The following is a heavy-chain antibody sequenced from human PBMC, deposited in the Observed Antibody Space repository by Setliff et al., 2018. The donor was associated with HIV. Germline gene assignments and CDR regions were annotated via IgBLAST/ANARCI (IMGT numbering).Heavy chain of an antibody. CDR2: VYASGET. J-gene: IGHJ5*01. D-gene: IGHD2-2*01. CDR1: GDSISSYS. CDR3: ARRVLQDSTITSSNWFDS. Sequence: SETLSLTCTVSGDSISSYSWNWIRQPPGRGLEWIGYVYASGETNYNPSLKSRVTMSTVTSRNQFFLNLNYATAADTAVYFCARRVLQDSTITSSNWFDSWGQGTLVTVSS. V-gene: IGHV4-4*09.